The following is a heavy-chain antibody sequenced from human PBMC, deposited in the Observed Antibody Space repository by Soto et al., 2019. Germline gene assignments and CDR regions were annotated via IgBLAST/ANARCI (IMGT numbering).Heavy chain of an antibody. V-gene: IGHV4-34*01. D-gene: IGHD1-26*01. CDR3: ARERIGSGSLSP. CDR2: INHSGST. Sequence: SETLSLTCAVYGGSFSGYYWSWIRQPPGKGLEWIGEINHSGSTNYNPSLKSRVTISVDTSKNQFSLKLSSVTAADTAVYYCARERIGSGSLSPWGQGTLVTVSS. CDR1: GGSFSGYY. J-gene: IGHJ5*02.